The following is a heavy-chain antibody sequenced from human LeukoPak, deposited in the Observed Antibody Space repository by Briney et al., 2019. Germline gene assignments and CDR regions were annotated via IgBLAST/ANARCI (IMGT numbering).Heavy chain of an antibody. CDR3: ARDDLRGYSYGLGSFDY. D-gene: IGHD5-18*01. Sequence: GGSLRLSCAASGFTFDDYGMSWVRHAPGKGLEWVSGINWNGGSTGYADPVKGRFTISRDNAKNSLYLQMNSLRAEDTALYYCARDDLRGYSYGLGSFDYWGQGTLVTVSS. CDR2: INWNGGST. J-gene: IGHJ4*02. CDR1: GFTFDDYG. V-gene: IGHV3-20*04.